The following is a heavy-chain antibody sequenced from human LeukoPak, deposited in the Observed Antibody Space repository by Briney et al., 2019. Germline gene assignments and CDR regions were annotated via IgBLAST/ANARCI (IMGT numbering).Heavy chain of an antibody. J-gene: IGHJ1*01. V-gene: IGHV3-11*01. CDR2: ISTSGSTT. Sequence: PGGSLRLSCAASGFTLSDFYMSWIRQAPGKGLEWISYISTSGSTTYYADSVKGRFTISRDNAKNSLYLQMNSLRAEDTAVYYCARDFTVLSGYVKHWGQGTLVTVSS. CDR1: GFTLSDFY. CDR3: ARDFTVLSGYVKH. D-gene: IGHD5-12*01.